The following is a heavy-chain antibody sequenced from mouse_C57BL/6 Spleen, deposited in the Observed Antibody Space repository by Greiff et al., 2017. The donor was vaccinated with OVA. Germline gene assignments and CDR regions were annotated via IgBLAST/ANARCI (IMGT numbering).Heavy chain of an antibody. Sequence: LVESEGGLVQPGSSMKLSCTASGFTFSDYYMAWVRQVPEKGLEWVANINYDGSSTYYLDSLKSRFIISRDNAKNILYLQMSSLKSEDTATYYCARDPGGYYDYWGQGTTLTVSS. V-gene: IGHV5-16*01. CDR1: GFTFSDYY. J-gene: IGHJ2*01. D-gene: IGHD2-3*01. CDR2: INYDGSST. CDR3: ARDPGGYYDY.